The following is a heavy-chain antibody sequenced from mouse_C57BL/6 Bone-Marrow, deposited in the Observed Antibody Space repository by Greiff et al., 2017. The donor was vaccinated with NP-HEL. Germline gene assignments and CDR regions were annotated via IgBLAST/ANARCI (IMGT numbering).Heavy chain of an antibody. V-gene: IGHV7-3*01. CDR3: ARYTRGYFDY. Sequence: DVHLVESGGGLVQPGGSLSLSCAASGFTFTDYYMSWVRQPPGKALEWLGFIRSKAKGYTTEYSASVKGRFTISRDNSQSILYLQMHALRAEDSATYYCARYTRGYFDYWGQGTTLTVSS. J-gene: IGHJ2*01. CDR1: GFTFTDYY. CDR2: IRSKAKGYTT.